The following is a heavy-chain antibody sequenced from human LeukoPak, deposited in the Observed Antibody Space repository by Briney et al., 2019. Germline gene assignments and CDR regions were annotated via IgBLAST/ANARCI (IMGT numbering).Heavy chain of an antibody. D-gene: IGHD1-26*01. CDR3: ASAGADDY. J-gene: IGHJ4*02. V-gene: IGHV4-34*01. CDR2: INHSGST. CDR1: GGSFSGYY. Sequence: PSETLSLTCAVYGGSFSGYYWSWIRQPPGKGLEWIGEINHSGSTNYNPSLKSRVTISVDTSKNQFSLKLSSVTAADTAVYYCASAGADDYWGQGTLVTVSS.